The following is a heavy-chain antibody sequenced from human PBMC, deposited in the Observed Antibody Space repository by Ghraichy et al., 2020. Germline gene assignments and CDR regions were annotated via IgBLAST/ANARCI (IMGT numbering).Heavy chain of an antibody. CDR1: GGFVTNGDYY. Sequence: SETLSLTCTVSGGFVTNGDYYWTWIRQPPGKGLEWIGYIYYSGTTYYDPSLESRATISLDTSKYLFSLTLTSVTAADTAVYYCARRDRSRGTFPYFNYWGQGTLVTVSS. D-gene: IGHD2-15*01. J-gene: IGHJ4*02. CDR2: IYYSGTT. V-gene: IGHV4-30-4*01. CDR3: ARRDRSRGTFPYFNY.